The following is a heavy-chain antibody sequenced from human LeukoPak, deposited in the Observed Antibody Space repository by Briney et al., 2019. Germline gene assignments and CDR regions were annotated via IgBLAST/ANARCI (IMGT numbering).Heavy chain of an antibody. Sequence: SETLSLTCTVSGGSISNNNYYWGWLRQPPGKGLEWIGSMYYSGSTYYNPSLKSRVTISVDTSKNQFSLKLSSVTAADTAVYYCARHRGYYYYYMDVWGKGTTVTISS. J-gene: IGHJ6*03. V-gene: IGHV4-39*01. CDR1: GGSISNNNYY. CDR2: MYYSGST. CDR3: ARHRGYYYYYMDV.